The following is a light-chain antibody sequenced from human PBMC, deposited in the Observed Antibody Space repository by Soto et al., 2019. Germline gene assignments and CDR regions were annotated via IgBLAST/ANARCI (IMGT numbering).Light chain of an antibody. CDR1: QSASSSY. J-gene: IGKJ2*01. CDR2: GAS. Sequence: EIVLTQSPGTLSLSPGERATLSCRASQSASSSYLAWYQQKPGQAPRLLIYGASSRATGIPDRFSGSGSGTDFTLTISRLEPEDFAVYYCQQYGGPTFGQGTKLEIK. CDR3: QQYGGPT. V-gene: IGKV3-20*01.